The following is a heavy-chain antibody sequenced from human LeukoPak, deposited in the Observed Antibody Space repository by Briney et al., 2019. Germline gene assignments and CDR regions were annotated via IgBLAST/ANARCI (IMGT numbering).Heavy chain of an antibody. D-gene: IGHD2-8*02. CDR1: GFTFSTYA. J-gene: IGHJ4*02. Sequence: GGTLRLSCAASGFTFSTYAMSWIRQAPGKGLEWVSAISSGGGNTDYADSVKGRFTISRDNSKSTLSLQMNSLRTEDTAIYYCATYRQVLLPFESWGQGTLVTVSS. CDR2: ISSGGGNT. CDR3: ATYRQVLLPFES. V-gene: IGHV3-23*01.